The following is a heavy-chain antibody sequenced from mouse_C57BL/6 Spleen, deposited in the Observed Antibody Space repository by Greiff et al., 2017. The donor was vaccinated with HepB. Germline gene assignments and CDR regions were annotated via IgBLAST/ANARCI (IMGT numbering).Heavy chain of an antibody. CDR2: IYPGNSDT. Sequence: VQLKQSGTVLARPGASVKMSCKTSGYTFTSYWMHWVKQRPGQGLEWIGAIYPGNSDTSYKQKFKGKAKLTAVTSASTAYMELSSLTNEDAAVYYCTTDYYGSSYGYFDVWGTGTTVTVSS. CDR3: TTDYYGSSYGYFDV. J-gene: IGHJ1*03. V-gene: IGHV1-5*01. CDR1: GYTFTSYW. D-gene: IGHD1-1*01.